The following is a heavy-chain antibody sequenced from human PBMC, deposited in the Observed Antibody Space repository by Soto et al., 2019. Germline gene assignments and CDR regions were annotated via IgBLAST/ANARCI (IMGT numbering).Heavy chain of an antibody. D-gene: IGHD6-19*01. V-gene: IGHV3-7*04. CDR1: GFTLSNYW. Sequence: EVQLVESGGGLVQPGGSLRLSCAASGFTLSNYWMSWVRQAPGKGLEWVANIKQDGSQTHYADSVKGRFTCSRDNAKNSQYLQLNRLRAEDTAVYYWAREFVSVLQSAFDRWGQVTVVTVSS. CDR2: IKQDGSQT. J-gene: IGHJ3*02. CDR3: AREFVSVLQSAFDR.